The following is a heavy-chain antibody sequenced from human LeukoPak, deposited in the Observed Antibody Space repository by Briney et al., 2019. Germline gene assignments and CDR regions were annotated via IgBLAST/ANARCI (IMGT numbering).Heavy chain of an antibody. Sequence: GGSLRLSCAASGSTVSSNYMSWVRQAPGKGLEWVSVIYSGGSTYYADSVKGRFTISRDNSKNTLYLQMNSLRAEDTAVYYCARVADYGEVYFDYWGQGTLVTVSS. V-gene: IGHV3-53*01. CDR1: GSTVSSNY. J-gene: IGHJ4*02. D-gene: IGHD4-17*01. CDR2: IYSGGST. CDR3: ARVADYGEVYFDY.